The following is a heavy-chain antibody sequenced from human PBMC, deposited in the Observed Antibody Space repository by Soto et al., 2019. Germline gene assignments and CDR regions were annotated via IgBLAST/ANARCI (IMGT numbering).Heavy chain of an antibody. V-gene: IGHV1-3*01. CDR3: VKGEYYYDSSGYYPFDY. D-gene: IGHD3-22*01. CDR1: GYTFTSYA. J-gene: IGHJ4*02. CDR2: INAGNGNT. Sequence: ASVKVSCQASGYTFTSYAMNWVRQAPGQRLEWMGWINAGNGNTKYSQKFQGRVTITRDTSASTAYMELSSLRADDTAVYYCVKGEYYYDSSGYYPFDYWGQGTQVTVSS.